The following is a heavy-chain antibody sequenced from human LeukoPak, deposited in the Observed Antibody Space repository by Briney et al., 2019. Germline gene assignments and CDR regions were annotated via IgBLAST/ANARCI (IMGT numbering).Heavy chain of an antibody. CDR2: ISACGSGGST. Sequence: PGGSLRLSCAASGFTFSSYAMSWVRQAPGKGLEWVSTISACGSGGSTYYADSVKGRFTISRDNSKNTLYLQMNSLRAEDTAVYYCAGELRFLEWLLPIDYWGQGTLVTVSS. CDR3: AGELRFLEWLLPIDY. D-gene: IGHD3-3*01. J-gene: IGHJ4*02. CDR1: GFTFSSYA. V-gene: IGHV3-23*01.